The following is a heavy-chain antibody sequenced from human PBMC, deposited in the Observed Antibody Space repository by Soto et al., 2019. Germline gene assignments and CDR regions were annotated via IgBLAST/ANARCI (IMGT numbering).Heavy chain of an antibody. D-gene: IGHD1-7*01. J-gene: IGHJ4*02. Sequence: QLQLQESGPGLVRPSETLSLTCTVSGGSISITPHYWGWIRQPPGKGLEWTGSISNSGTTYYNPSLKSRVTISVDTSKNQFSLKLTSVTAADTAIYYCVGDGKIRNYYYWGQGTLVTVSS. V-gene: IGHV4-39*01. CDR2: ISNSGTT. CDR1: GGSISITPHY. CDR3: VGDGKIRNYYY.